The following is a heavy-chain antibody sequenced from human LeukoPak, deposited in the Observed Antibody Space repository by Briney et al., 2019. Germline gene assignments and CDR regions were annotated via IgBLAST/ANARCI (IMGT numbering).Heavy chain of an antibody. J-gene: IGHJ5*02. CDR3: ARSRIRIVVVPAAVNWFDP. CDR2: ISAHNGNT. Sequence: ASVKVSCKASGYTFTSYGISWVRQAPGQGLEWMGWISAHNGNTNYAQKLQGRVTMTRDTSISTAYMELSRLRSDDTAVYYCARSRIRIVVVPAAVNWFDPWGQGTLVTVSS. D-gene: IGHD2-2*01. V-gene: IGHV1-18*01. CDR1: GYTFTSYG.